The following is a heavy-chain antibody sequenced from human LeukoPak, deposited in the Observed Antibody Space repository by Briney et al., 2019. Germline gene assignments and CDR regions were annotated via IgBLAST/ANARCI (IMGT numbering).Heavy chain of an antibody. V-gene: IGHV1-18*01. D-gene: IGHD3-22*01. J-gene: IGHJ3*02. CDR3: ARVVYYDSSGYEDEDAFDI. CDR1: GYTFTSYG. Sequence: ASVKVSCKASGYTFTSYGISWVRQAPGQGLEWMGWISDYNGNTNYAQKLQGRVTMTTDTSTSTAYMELRGLRSDDTAVYYCARVVYYDSSGYEDEDAFDIWGQGTMVTVSS. CDR2: ISDYNGNT.